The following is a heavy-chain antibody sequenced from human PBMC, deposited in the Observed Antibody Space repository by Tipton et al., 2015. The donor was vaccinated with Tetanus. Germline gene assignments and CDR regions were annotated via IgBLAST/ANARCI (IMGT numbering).Heavy chain of an antibody. V-gene: IGHV3-30-3*01. Sequence: SLRLSCAASGLAFSPYTFPWVRQAPGKGLEWVALISYDGAKTYYADSGKGRFTISRDNSKKTLNLHMNRLTSEDTAVYYCARGRRYFDLWGRGTRVTVSS. CDR1: GLAFSPYT. CDR2: ISYDGAKT. J-gene: IGHJ2*01. CDR3: ARGRRYFDL.